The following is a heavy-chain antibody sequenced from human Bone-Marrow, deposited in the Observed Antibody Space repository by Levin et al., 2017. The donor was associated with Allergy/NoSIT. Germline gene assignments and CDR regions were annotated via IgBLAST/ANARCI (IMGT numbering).Heavy chain of an antibody. Sequence: PGGSLRLSCAASGFTFSSYAMSWVRQAPGKGLEWVSAISGSGGSTYYADSVKGRFTISRDNSKNTLYLQMNSLRAEDTAVYYCAKEIVEEKWSVVVTAASDAFDIWGQGTMVTVSS. CDR3: AKEIVEEKWSVVVTAASDAFDI. D-gene: IGHD2-21*02. V-gene: IGHV3-23*01. J-gene: IGHJ3*02. CDR1: GFTFSSYA. CDR2: ISGSGGST.